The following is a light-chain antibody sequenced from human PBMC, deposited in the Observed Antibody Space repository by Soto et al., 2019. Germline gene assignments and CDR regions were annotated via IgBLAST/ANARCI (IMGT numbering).Light chain of an antibody. CDR2: SNN. CDR1: SSNIGSNT. V-gene: IGLV1-44*01. Sequence: QSVLTQPPSASGTPGQRVIISCSGSSSNIGSNTVNWYQQLPGAAPKLLIQSNNQRPSGVPDRFSCSQSGTSASLAISGLLSADEADYYCSVWDDSLNGYVFGTGTKVTVL. J-gene: IGLJ1*01. CDR3: SVWDDSLNGYV.